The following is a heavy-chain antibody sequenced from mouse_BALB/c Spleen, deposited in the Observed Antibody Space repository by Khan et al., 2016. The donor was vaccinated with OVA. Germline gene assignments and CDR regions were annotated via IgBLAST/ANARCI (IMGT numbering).Heavy chain of an antibody. J-gene: IGHJ2*01. CDR3: ARGNYYGYYFDY. Sequence: QLEESGPGLVKPSQSLSLTCTVTGYSITSGYAWNWIRQFPGNKLGWMGYISYSGVTSYPPSLKSRISITRDASKHQCFLQLTSVTTEDTATYYCARGNYYGYYFDYWGQGTTLTVSS. CDR2: ISYSGVT. D-gene: IGHD1-1*01. V-gene: IGHV3-2*02. CDR1: GYSITSGYA.